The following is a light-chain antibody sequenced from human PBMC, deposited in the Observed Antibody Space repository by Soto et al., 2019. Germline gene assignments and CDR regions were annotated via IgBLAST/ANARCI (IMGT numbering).Light chain of an antibody. J-gene: IGLJ1*01. V-gene: IGLV2-14*01. CDR1: GSDVGGYNY. CDR3: SSYTSSSTRV. Sequence: QSVLTQPASVSGSPGQSITISCTGTGSDVGGYNYVSWYQQHPGKAPKLMIYDVSNRPSGVSNRFSGSKSGNTASLTISGLQAEDEADYYFSSYTSSSTRVFGTGTKVTVL. CDR2: DVS.